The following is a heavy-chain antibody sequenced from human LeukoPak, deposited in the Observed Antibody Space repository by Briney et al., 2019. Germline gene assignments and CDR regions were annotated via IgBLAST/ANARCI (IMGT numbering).Heavy chain of an antibody. V-gene: IGHV3-23*01. D-gene: IGHD2-21*02. J-gene: IGHJ4*02. CDR2: ISGSGENT. Sequence: GGSLRLSCAASGFTFSSYAMSWVRQAPGKGLEWVSAISGSGENTNYADSVKGRFTISRDRSKNTLYLQMNNLRPEDTAVYYCAKQNCGADCYSSNFDYWGQGTLVTVSS. CDR1: GFTFSSYA. CDR3: AKQNCGADCYSSNFDY.